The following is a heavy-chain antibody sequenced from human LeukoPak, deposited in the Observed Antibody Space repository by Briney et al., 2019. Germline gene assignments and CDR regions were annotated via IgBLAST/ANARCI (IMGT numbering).Heavy chain of an antibody. CDR2: VNSDGSGT. CDR3: ATSLGPLTDY. CDR1: GFSFSSNW. D-gene: IGHD7-27*01. Sequence: GGSLRLSCAVSGFSFSSNWMHWVRQAPGKGLVWVSRVNSDGSGTSYADSVKGRFTISRDNAKNTLYLQMNSLRAEDTAVYYCATSLGPLTDYWGQGTLVTVSS. V-gene: IGHV3-74*01. J-gene: IGHJ4*02.